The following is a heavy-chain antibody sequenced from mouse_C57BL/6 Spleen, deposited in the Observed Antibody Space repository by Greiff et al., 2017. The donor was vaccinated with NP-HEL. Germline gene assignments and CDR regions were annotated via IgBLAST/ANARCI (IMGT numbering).Heavy chain of an antibody. D-gene: IGHD3-3*01. Sequence: EVQLQQSGPELVKPGASVKIPCKASGYTFTDYNMDWVKQSHGKSLEWIGDINPNNGCTIYNQKFKGKATLTVDKSSSTAYMELRSLTSEDTAVYYCARGDGADYWGQGTTLTVSS. V-gene: IGHV1-18*01. CDR3: ARGDGADY. CDR1: GYTFTDYN. J-gene: IGHJ2*01. CDR2: INPNNGCT.